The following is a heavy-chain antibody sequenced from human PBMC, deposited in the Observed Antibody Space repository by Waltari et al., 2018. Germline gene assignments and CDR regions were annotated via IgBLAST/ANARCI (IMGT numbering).Heavy chain of an antibody. D-gene: IGHD3-3*01. J-gene: IGHJ4*02. CDR3: ARDPRITIFGVVITRGFDY. V-gene: IGHV4-34*01. Sequence: QVQLQQWGAGLLKPSETLSLTCAVYGGSFSGYSWSWIRQPPGQGLEWIGEINHSGSTNYNPSLKSRVTISVDTSKNQFSLKLSSVTAADTAVYYCARDPRITIFGVVITRGFDYWGQGTLVTVSS. CDR2: INHSGST. CDR1: GGSFSGYS.